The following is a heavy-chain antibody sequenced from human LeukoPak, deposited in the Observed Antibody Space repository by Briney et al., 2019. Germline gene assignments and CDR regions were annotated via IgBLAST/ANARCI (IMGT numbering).Heavy chain of an antibody. J-gene: IGHJ5*02. D-gene: IGHD2-15*01. Sequence: GGSLRLSCAASGFTVSSYSMNWVRQAPGKGLEWVSYISSSSSTIYYADSVKGRFTISRDNAKNSLYLQMNSLRAEDTALYYCAKESCSGGSCYGFDPWGQGTLVTVSS. CDR3: AKESCSGGSCYGFDP. CDR1: GFTVSSYS. CDR2: ISSSSSTI. V-gene: IGHV3-48*04.